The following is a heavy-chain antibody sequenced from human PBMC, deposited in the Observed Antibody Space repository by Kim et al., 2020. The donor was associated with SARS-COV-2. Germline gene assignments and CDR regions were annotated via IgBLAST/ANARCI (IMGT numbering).Heavy chain of an antibody. J-gene: IGHJ1*01. V-gene: IGHV3-30*18. D-gene: IGHD6-19*01. CDR2: ISYDGSNK. CDR3: AKEGLAVAGPTEYFQH. Sequence: GGSLRLSCAASGFTFSSYGMHWVRQAPGKGLEWVAVISYDGSNKYYADSVKGRFTISRDNSKNTLYLQMNSLRAEDTAVYYCAKEGLAVAGPTEYFQHWGQGTLVTVSS. CDR1: GFTFSSYG.